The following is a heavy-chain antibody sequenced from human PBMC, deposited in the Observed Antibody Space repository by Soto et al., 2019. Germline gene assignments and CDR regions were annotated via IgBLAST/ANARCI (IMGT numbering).Heavy chain of an antibody. V-gene: IGHV1-8*01. CDR1: GYTFTSYD. J-gene: IGHJ6*02. CDR3: ASAYSSSWYNGMDV. CDR2: MNPNSGNT. Sequence: ASVKVSCTASGYTFTSYDINWVRQATGQGLEWMGWMNPNSGNTGYAQKFQGRVTMTRNTSISTAYMELSSLRSEDTAVYYCASAYSSSWYNGMDVWGQGTTVTVSS. D-gene: IGHD6-13*01.